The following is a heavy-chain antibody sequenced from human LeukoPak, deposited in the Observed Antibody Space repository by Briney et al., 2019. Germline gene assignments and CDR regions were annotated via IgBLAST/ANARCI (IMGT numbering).Heavy chain of an antibody. V-gene: IGHV3-73*01. J-gene: IGHJ4*02. D-gene: IGHD4-17*01. CDR3: TGTVTNSDY. Sequence: GGSLTLSCAASGFTFSGSAMHWVSQASGKGLEWVGRIRSKANSYATAYAASVKGRFTISRDDSKNTAYLQMNSLKTEDTAVYYCTGTVTNSDYWGQGTLVTVSS. CDR2: IRSKANSYAT. CDR1: GFTFSGSA.